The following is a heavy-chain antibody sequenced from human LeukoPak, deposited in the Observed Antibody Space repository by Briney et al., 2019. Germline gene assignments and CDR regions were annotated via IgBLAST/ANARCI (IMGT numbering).Heavy chain of an antibody. J-gene: IGHJ4*02. V-gene: IGHV4-34*01. D-gene: IGHD3-10*01. Sequence: PSEALSLTCAVSGGSFTGYYWSWIRQSPGRGLEWIGEIDHSGSANYNPALKSRVTISVDTSENKFSLILRSVTAADTAVYYCARGYGRVATVGGGTITGAIYFDFWGPGSLVTVSS. CDR1: GGSFTGYY. CDR2: IDHSGSA. CDR3: ARGYGRVATVGGGTITGAIYFDF.